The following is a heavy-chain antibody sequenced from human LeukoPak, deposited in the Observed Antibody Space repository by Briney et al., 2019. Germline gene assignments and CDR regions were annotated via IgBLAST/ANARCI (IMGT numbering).Heavy chain of an antibody. CDR3: ARVPTTVTGPFDY. V-gene: IGHV1-8*03. CDR2: MNPNSGNT. D-gene: IGHD4-17*01. Sequence: ASVKVSCKASGYTFTSYDINWVRQATGQGLEWMGWMNPNSGNTGYAQKFQGRVTITRNTSISTAYMELSSLRSEDTAVYYCARVPTTVTGPFDYWGQGTLVTVSS. CDR1: GYTFTSYD. J-gene: IGHJ4*02.